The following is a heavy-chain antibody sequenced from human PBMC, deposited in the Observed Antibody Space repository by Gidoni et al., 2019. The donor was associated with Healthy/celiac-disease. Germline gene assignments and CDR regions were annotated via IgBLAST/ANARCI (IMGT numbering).Heavy chain of an antibody. CDR2: ISSSSSYI. CDR1: GFTFSSYS. D-gene: IGHD3-3*01. V-gene: IGHV3-21*01. Sequence: EVQLVESGGGLVKPGGSLRLSCAASGFTFSSYSMNWVRQSPGKGLEWVSSISSSSSYIYYADSVKGRFTISRDNAKNSLYLQMNSLRAEDTAVYYCARDLGFWSGSYDYWGQGTLVTVSS. J-gene: IGHJ4*02. CDR3: ARDLGFWSGSYDY.